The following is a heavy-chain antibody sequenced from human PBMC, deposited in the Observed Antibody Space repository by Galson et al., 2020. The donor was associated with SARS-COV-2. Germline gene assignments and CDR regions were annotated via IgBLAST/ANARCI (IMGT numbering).Heavy chain of an antibody. CDR1: GGPISSGGYY. J-gene: IGHJ5*02. CDR2: IYYSGST. Sequence: ASQTLSLTCTVSGGPISSGGYYWSWIRQHPGKGLEWIGYIYYSGSTYYNPSLKSRVTISVDTSKNQFSLKLSSVTAADTAVYYCARTPYNWFDPWGQGTLVTVSS. V-gene: IGHV4-31*03. CDR3: ARTPYNWFDP.